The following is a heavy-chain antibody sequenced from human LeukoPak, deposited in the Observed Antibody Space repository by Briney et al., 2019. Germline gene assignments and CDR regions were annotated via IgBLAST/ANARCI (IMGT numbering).Heavy chain of an antibody. V-gene: IGHV3-74*01. J-gene: IGHJ6*02. D-gene: IGHD2-2*01. CDR2: INSDGSST. Sequence: GGSLRLSCAASGFTSSSYWMHWVRQAPGKGLVWVSRINSDGSSTSYADSVKGRFTISRDNAKNTLYLQMNSLRAEDAAVYYCARGVVVVPAAVLPNYYGMDVWGQGTTVTVSS. CDR3: ARGVVVVPAAVLPNYYGMDV. CDR1: GFTSSSYW.